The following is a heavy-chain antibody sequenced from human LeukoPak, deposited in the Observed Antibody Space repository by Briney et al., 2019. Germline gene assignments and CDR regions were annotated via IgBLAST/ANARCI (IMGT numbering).Heavy chain of an antibody. CDR1: GFTVSSKY. V-gene: IGHV3-23*01. CDR2: ISGSGGST. D-gene: IGHD2-2*01. Sequence: GSLRLSCAASGFTVSSKYMSWVRQAPGKGLEWVSAISGSGGSTYYADSVKGRFTISRDNSKNTLYLQMNSLRAEDTAVYYCAKDPRDCSSTSCYARGWFDPWGQGTLVTVSS. CDR3: AKDPRDCSSTSCYARGWFDP. J-gene: IGHJ5*02.